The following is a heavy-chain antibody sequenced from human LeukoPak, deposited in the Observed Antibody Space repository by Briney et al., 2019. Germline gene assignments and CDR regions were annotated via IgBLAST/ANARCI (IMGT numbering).Heavy chain of an antibody. CDR3: AKGRDIVATTGFDY. J-gene: IGHJ4*02. D-gene: IGHD5-12*01. CDR2: ISWNSGSI. Sequence: GGSLRLSCAASGFSFDDYAMHWVRQAPGKGLEWVSGISWNSGSIGYADSVKGRYTISRDNAKNSLYLQMNSLRAEDTALYYCAKGRDIVATTGFDYWGQGTLVTVSS. CDR1: GFSFDDYA. V-gene: IGHV3-9*01.